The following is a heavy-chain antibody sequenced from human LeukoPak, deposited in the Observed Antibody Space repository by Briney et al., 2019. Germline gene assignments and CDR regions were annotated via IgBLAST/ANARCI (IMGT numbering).Heavy chain of an antibody. CDR3: ARGYSSSWPRDFDY. V-gene: IGHV4-59*01. CDR1: GGSISSYY. CDR2: IYYSGST. D-gene: IGHD6-13*01. J-gene: IGHJ4*02. Sequence: SETLSLTCTVSGGSISSYYWSWIRQPPGKGLEWIGYIYYSGSTNYNPSLKSRVTISVDTSKNQFSLKLSSVTAADTAVYYCARGYSSSWPRDFDYWGQGTLVTVSS.